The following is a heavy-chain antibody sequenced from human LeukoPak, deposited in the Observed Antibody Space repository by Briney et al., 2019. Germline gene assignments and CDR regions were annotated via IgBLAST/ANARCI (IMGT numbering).Heavy chain of an antibody. CDR3: ARDLGTYGYCSGGSCV. CDR1: GFTFDDYA. Sequence: SLRLSCAASGFTFDDYAMHWVRQAPGKGLEWVSGISWNSGSIGYADSVKGRFTISRDNAKNSLYLQMNSLRAEDTAVYYCARDLGTYGYCSGGSCVWGQGTLVTVSS. D-gene: IGHD2-15*01. V-gene: IGHV3-9*01. CDR2: ISWNSGSI. J-gene: IGHJ4*02.